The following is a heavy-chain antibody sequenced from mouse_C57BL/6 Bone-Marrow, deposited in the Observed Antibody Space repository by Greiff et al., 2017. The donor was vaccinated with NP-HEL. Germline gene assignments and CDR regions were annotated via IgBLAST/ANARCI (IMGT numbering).Heavy chain of an antibody. D-gene: IGHD1-1*01. CDR2: ISDGGSYT. CDR3: ARDRVLILRGYYAMDY. V-gene: IGHV5-4*01. Sequence: EVKLVESGGGLVKPGGSLKLSCAASGFTFSSYAMSWVRQTPEKRLEWVATISDGGSYTYYPDNVKGRFTISRDNAKNNLYLQMSHLKSEDTAMYYCARDRVLILRGYYAMDYWGQGTSVTVSS. CDR1: GFTFSSYA. J-gene: IGHJ4*01.